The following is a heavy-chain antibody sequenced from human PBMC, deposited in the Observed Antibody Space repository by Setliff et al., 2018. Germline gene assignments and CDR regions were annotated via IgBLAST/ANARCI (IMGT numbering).Heavy chain of an antibody. D-gene: IGHD3-3*01. CDR2: NYPGDSDT. CDR1: GYSCTSYW. V-gene: IGHV5-51*01. J-gene: IGHJ5*02. CDR3: AGQIPQRGYYDFWSEPPNWFDP. Sequence: GESLKISCEGSGYSCTSYWIGWVRQMPGKGREWMGINYPGDSDTRYSPSFQGQVTISADKSIRTASLQWSSLKASDTAMYYCAGQIPQRGYYDFWSEPPNWFDPWGQGTLVTVSS.